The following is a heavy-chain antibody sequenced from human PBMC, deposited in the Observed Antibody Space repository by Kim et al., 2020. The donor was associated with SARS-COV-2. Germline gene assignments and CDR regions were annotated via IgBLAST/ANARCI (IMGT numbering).Heavy chain of an antibody. Sequence: SETLSLTCTVSGYSLSSGNYWGWIRQPPGKGLEWIGSIYHSGTTYYNPSLKSRVTISIDTSKNQFFLRLSSVTAADTAMYYCARENSDGGFGQISQWRDWFDPWGQGTLVTVSS. D-gene: IGHD3-10*01. CDR3: ARENSDGGFGQISQWRDWFDP. CDR2: IYHSGTT. CDR1: GYSLSSGNY. J-gene: IGHJ5*02. V-gene: IGHV4-38-2*02.